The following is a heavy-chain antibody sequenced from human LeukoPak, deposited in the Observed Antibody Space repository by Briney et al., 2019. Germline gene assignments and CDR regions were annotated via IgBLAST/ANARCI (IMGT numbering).Heavy chain of an antibody. Sequence: ASVKVSCKVSGSTVSDLAMHWLRHSPRKGLEWMGGYDPEEGETLYAQQFRGRVTMTEDTSTDTAYMELSSLRSEDTAVYYCATEVYCGGDCSITTGYWGQGTLVTVSS. D-gene: IGHD2-21*02. V-gene: IGHV1-24*01. J-gene: IGHJ4*02. CDR1: GSTVSDLA. CDR3: ATEVYCGGDCSITTGY. CDR2: YDPEEGET.